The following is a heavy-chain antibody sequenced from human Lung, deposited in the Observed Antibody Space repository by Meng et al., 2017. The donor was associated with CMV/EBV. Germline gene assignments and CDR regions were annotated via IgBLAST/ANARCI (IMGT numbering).Heavy chain of an antibody. D-gene: IGHD4-11*01. CDR3: VRDRYSNIDY. J-gene: IGHJ4*02. Sequence: SCQASGYTFTRYGISWLRQAPGPGLAWMGWISAFNGGTIYAEKVQGRVTMTTDTSTTTAYMELRSLRSDDTAMYYCVRDRYSNIDYWGQGTLVTVSS. V-gene: IGHV1-18*01. CDR1: GYTFTRYG. CDR2: ISAFNGGT.